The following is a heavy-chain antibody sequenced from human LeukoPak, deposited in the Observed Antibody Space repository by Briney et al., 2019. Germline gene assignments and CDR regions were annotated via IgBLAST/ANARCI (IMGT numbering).Heavy chain of an antibody. Sequence: SETLSLTCAVYGGSFSGYYWSWIRQPPGKGLEWIGYIYYSGSTNYNPSLKSRVTILVDTSKNQFSLKLSSVTAADTAMYYCARDIAVVGSWFDPWGQGTLVTVSS. CDR3: ARDIAVVGSWFDP. J-gene: IGHJ5*02. V-gene: IGHV4-59*12. CDR1: GGSFSGYY. CDR2: IYYSGST. D-gene: IGHD6-13*01.